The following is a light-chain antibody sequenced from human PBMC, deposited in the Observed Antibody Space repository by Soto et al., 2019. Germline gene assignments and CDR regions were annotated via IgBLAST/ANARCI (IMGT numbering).Light chain of an antibody. Sequence: DIQMTQSPSTLSASVGDRVTITCRASQSISNWLAWYQQKPGEAPKLLIYGASTLESGVPSRFSGSGSATEFTLTISSLPPDDFATYYCHQYNSYSPTFGQGTKLEIK. V-gene: IGKV1-5*01. CDR3: HQYNSYSPT. J-gene: IGKJ2*01. CDR2: GAS. CDR1: QSISNW.